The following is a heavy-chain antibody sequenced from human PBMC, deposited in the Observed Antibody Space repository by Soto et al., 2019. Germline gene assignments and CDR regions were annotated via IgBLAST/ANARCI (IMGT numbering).Heavy chain of an antibody. J-gene: IGHJ6*02. CDR2: IWYDGSNK. V-gene: IGHV3-33*01. D-gene: IGHD3-22*01. CDR1: GFTFSSYG. Sequence: QVQLVESGGGVVQPGRSLRLSCAASGFTFSSYGMHWVRQAPGKGLEWVAVIWYDGSNKYYADSVKGRFTISRDNSKNTLYLQMNSLRAEDTAVYYCARGGGSGRITMIVVPMKEYYYYYGMDVWGQGTTVTVSS. CDR3: ARGGGSGRITMIVVPMKEYYYYYGMDV.